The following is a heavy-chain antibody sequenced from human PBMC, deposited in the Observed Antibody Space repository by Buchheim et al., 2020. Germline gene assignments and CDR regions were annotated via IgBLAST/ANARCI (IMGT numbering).Heavy chain of an antibody. CDR3: ARGTPRYYFDF. J-gene: IGHJ4*02. CDR1: GDSMERGGFY. CDR2: MYNSGSI. V-gene: IGHV4-31*03. Sequence: QVQLQESGPGLVKPSQTLSLTCTVSGDSMERGGFYWNWIRQHPGMGLEFIGYMYNSGSIYFNPSLRSRVTISADTSKNQFSLKLSSVTAADTAVYFCARGTPRYYFDFWGQGTL. D-gene: IGHD3-10*01.